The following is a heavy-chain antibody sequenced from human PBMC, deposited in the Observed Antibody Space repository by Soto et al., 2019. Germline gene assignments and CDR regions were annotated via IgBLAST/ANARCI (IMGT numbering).Heavy chain of an antibody. CDR3: RRSSRYSTDV. D-gene: IGHD6-13*01. Sequence: SETLSLTCTVSGGSISSSSYYWGWIRQTPGKGLEWIGSIYYSGSTYYNPSLNSQVTISVDTSKNQFSLNVISVTAADTAVYYCRRSSRYSTDVWGQGTTVTV. V-gene: IGHV4-39*01. CDR2: IYYSGST. CDR1: GGSISSSSYY. J-gene: IGHJ6*02.